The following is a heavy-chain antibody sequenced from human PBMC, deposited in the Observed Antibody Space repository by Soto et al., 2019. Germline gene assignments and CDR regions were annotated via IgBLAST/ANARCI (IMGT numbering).Heavy chain of an antibody. Sequence: KVSCKASGGTFSSYAISWVRQAPGQGLEWMGGIIPIFGTANYAQKFQGRVTITADESTSTAYMELSSLRSEDTAVYYCASDGVLEMATTPSVCWGQGTLVTVSS. CDR2: IIPIFGTA. CDR3: ASDGVLEMATTPSVC. V-gene: IGHV1-69*01. D-gene: IGHD3-3*02. CDR1: GGTFSSYA. J-gene: IGHJ4*02.